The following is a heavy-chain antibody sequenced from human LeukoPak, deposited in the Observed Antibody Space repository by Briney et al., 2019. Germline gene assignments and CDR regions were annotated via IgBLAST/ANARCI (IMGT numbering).Heavy chain of an antibody. D-gene: IGHD2-8*01. Sequence: ASVKVSCKASGYSFTSHGISWVRQAPGQGLEWMGWISAYNGNTNSAQKFQGRVTMTTDASTSTAYMELRSLRSDDTAIYYCARGGSWCTDGVCYYYFDYWGQGTLVTVSS. CDR3: ARGGSWCTDGVCYYYFDY. CDR2: ISAYNGNT. J-gene: IGHJ4*02. V-gene: IGHV1-18*01. CDR1: GYSFTSHG.